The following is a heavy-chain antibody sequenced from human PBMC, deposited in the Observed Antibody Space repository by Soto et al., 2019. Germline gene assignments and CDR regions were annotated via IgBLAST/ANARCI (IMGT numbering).Heavy chain of an antibody. V-gene: IGHV3-74*01. CDR3: ARGPSGWYGFDY. D-gene: IGHD6-19*01. Sequence: EVQLVESGGGLVQPGGSLRLSCADSGFIISSNWMHWVRQAPGKGLVWVSRINSDGSTTSYADSVKGRFTISRDNAKNTLYLQMNSLRAEDTGVYYCARGPSGWYGFDYWGQGTLVTVSS. CDR1: GFIISSNW. J-gene: IGHJ4*02. CDR2: INSDGSTT.